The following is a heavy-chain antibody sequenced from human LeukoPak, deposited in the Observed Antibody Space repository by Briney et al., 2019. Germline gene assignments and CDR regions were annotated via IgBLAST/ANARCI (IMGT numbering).Heavy chain of an antibody. CDR3: ARERGAGPFDY. J-gene: IGHJ4*02. D-gene: IGHD6-19*01. V-gene: IGHV4-59*01. CDR1: GGSISSYC. CDR2: IYYSGST. Sequence: PSETLSLTCTVSGGSISSYCWSWIRQPPGKGLEWIGYIYYSGSTNYNPSLKSRVTISVDTSKNQFSLKLSSVTAADTAVYYCARERGAGPFDYWGRGTLVTVSS.